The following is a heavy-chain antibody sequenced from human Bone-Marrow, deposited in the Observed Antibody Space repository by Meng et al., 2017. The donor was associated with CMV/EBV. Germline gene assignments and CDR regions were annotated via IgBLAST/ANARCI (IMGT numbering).Heavy chain of an antibody. V-gene: IGHV4-59*01. J-gene: IGHJ5*02. CDR1: GGSINTYY. Sequence: SETLSLTCTVSGGSINTYYWSWIRQSPGKGLEWIGYIYYSGSTHYNPSLKSRVTISVNMSKNQFSLKLSSMTAADTAVYYCVSGGYCSTTNCYPNWFDPWGQGTLVTVSS. CDR2: IYYSGST. D-gene: IGHD2-2*01. CDR3: VSGGYCSTTNCYPNWFDP.